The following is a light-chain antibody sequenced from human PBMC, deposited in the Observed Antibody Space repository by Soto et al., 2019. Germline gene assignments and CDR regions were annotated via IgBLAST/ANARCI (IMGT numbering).Light chain of an antibody. CDR2: VNT. J-gene: IGLJ1*01. CDR3: QSYDNTLSAYV. V-gene: IGLV1-40*01. Sequence: QSALTQPPSVSGAPGQRVTIPCTGSSSNIGAGYDVHWYQQLPGTAPKLLIYVNTNRPSGVPDRFSGSKSGTSASLAITGLQAEDEADYYCQSYDNTLSAYVFGTGTKLTVL. CDR1: SSNIGAGYD.